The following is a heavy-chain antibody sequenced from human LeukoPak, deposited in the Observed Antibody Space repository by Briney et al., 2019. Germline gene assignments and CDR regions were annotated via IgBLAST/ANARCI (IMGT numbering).Heavy chain of an antibody. V-gene: IGHV3-23*01. CDR2: ITTSNGNT. CDR3: AKDGGLWVSAHWGDS. CDR1: GFTFSGYT. J-gene: IGHJ4*02. Sequence: GGSLRLSCAASGFTFSGYTMSWVRQAPGKGLEWVSTITTSNGNTYYADSVKGRFTVSRDNSKNTLFLQMNSLRAEDTAVYYCAKDGGLWVSAHWGDSWGRGTLVTVSS. D-gene: IGHD7-27*01.